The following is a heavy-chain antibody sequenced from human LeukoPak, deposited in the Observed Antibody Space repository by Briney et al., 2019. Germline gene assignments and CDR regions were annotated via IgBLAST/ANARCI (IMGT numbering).Heavy chain of an antibody. J-gene: IGHJ4*02. Sequence: GGSLRLSCAASGFTFSSYSMNWVRQAPGKGLEWVSYISSSSSTIYYADSVKGRFTISRDNAKNSLYLRMNSLRAEDTAVYYCARVRITMDFDYWGQGTLVTVSS. D-gene: IGHD3-10*01. CDR3: ARVRITMDFDY. CDR1: GFTFSSYS. CDR2: ISSSSSTI. V-gene: IGHV3-48*01.